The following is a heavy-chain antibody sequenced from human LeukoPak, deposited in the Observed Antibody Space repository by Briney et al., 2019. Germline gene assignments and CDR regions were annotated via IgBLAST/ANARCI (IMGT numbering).Heavy chain of an antibody. CDR1: GASISSSGYY. CDR3: RGFSGSYSGVPFDY. Sequence: SETLSLTCTVSGASISSSGYYWGWIRQPPGKGLECIGSVYYSGITYYNPSLKSRVTISIDTSKNQFSLKLSSVTAADTAVYCARGFSGSYSGVPFDYWGQGTLVTVSS. V-gene: IGHV4-39*03. J-gene: IGHJ4*02. CDR2: VYYSGIT. D-gene: IGHD1-26*01.